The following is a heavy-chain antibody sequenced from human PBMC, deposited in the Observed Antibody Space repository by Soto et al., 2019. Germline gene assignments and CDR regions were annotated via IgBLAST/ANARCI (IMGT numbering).Heavy chain of an antibody. Sequence: ASVMVSCKASGYTFTSYYMHWVRQAPGQGLEWMGIINPSGGSTSYAQKFQGRVTMTRDTSTSTVYMELSSLRSEDTAVYYCARAPCIHLEWLFCRGFSGYYGMDVWGQGTTVTVSS. V-gene: IGHV1-46*01. D-gene: IGHD3-3*01. CDR3: ARAPCIHLEWLFCRGFSGYYGMDV. CDR1: GYTFTSYY. J-gene: IGHJ6*02. CDR2: INPSGGST.